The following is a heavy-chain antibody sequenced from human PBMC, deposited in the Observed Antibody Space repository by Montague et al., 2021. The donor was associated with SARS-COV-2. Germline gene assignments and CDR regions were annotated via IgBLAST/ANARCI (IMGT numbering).Heavy chain of an antibody. CDR1: GGSIISSNYY. V-gene: IGHV4-39*01. CDR3: ARQGDQLRMEYWFDP. CDR2: VYYSGST. J-gene: IGHJ5*02. Sequence: SETLSLTCTVSGGSIISSNYYWSWIRQPPGKGLEWIGNVYYSGSTCYNPSLQSRVTISADTSKNQFSLKLTSVTAADTAVYYCARQGDQLRMEYWFDPWGQGTLVTVSS. D-gene: IGHD2-2*01.